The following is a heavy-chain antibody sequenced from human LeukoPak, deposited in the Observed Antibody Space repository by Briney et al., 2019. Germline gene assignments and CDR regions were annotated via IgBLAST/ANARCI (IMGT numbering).Heavy chain of an antibody. V-gene: IGHV3-48*04. CDR2: ISSATSTI. J-gene: IGHJ5*02. CDR3: ARDVTYYGGDWFDP. CDR1: GFTFSSSG. Sequence: PGGSLRLSCAASGFTFSSSGMNWVRQAPGKGLEWVSYISSATSTIYCADSVKGRFTISRDNAKNSLYLQMNSLRAEDTAVYYCARDVTYYGGDWFDPWGQGTLVTVSS. D-gene: IGHD4-23*01.